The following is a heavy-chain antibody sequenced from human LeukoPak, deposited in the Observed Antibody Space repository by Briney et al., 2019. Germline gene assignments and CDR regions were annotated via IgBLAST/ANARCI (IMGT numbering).Heavy chain of an antibody. Sequence: ASVKVSCKASGYTFTSYATHWVRQAPGQRLEWMGWINAGNGNTKYSQKFQGRVTITRDTSASTAYMELSSLRSEDTAVYYCAREKVGSSGWIGWGQGTLVTVSS. CDR3: AREKVGSSGWIG. D-gene: IGHD6-19*01. J-gene: IGHJ4*02. CDR2: INAGNGNT. V-gene: IGHV1-3*01. CDR1: GYTFTSYA.